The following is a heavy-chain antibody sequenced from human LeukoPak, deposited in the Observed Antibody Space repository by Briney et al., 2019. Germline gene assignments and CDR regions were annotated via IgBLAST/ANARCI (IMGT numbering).Heavy chain of an antibody. CDR1: GFTFSSYS. V-gene: IGHV3-21*01. Sequence: PGGSLRLSCAASGFTFSSYSMNWVRQAPGKGLEWVSSISSSSSYIYYADSVKGRFTISRDNAKNSLYLQMNSLRAEDTAVYYCARAGTTVTTSFDYWGQGTLVTVSS. CDR3: ARAGTTVTTSFDY. J-gene: IGHJ4*02. CDR2: ISSSSSYI. D-gene: IGHD4-17*01.